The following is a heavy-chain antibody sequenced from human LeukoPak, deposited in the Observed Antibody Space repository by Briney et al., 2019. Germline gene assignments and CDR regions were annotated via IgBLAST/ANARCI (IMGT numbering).Heavy chain of an antibody. CDR1: GCTFTSYG. J-gene: IGHJ3*02. V-gene: IGHV1-18*01. D-gene: IGHD1-20*01. CDR3: ARASTHRYNWKSGQLNDAFDI. Sequence: ASVKVSCKASGCTFTSYGISWVRQAPGQGLEWMGWISAYNGNTNYAQKLQGRVTMTTDTSTSTAYMELRSLRSDDTAVYYCARASTHRYNWKSGQLNDAFDIWGQGTMVTVSS. CDR2: ISAYNGNT.